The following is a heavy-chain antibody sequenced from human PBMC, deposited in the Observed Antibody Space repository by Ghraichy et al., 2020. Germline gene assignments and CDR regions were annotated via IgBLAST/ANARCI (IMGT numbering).Heavy chain of an antibody. J-gene: IGHJ6*02. V-gene: IGHV3-7*01. CDR1: GFTFRSYW. Sequence: GGSLRLSCAASGFTFRSYWMTWVRRAPGKGLEWVATIKEDGSETYYVDSVKGRFTSSRDNAENSLFLQMNSLRAEDTAVYYCARGGWRSMDVWGQGTTVTVSS. D-gene: IGHD2-8*02. CDR3: ARGGWRSMDV. CDR2: IKEDGSET.